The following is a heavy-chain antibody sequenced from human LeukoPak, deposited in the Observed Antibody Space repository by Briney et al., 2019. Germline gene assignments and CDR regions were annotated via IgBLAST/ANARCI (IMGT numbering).Heavy chain of an antibody. D-gene: IGHD4-17*01. J-gene: IGHJ4*02. CDR3: ARVTTVTTHFDY. CDR1: GGSISSSSYY. CDR2: IYHSGST. V-gene: IGHV4-30-2*01. Sequence: SETLSLTCTVSGGSISSSSYYWSWIRQPPGKGLEWIGYIYHSGSTYYSPSLKSRVTISVDRSKNQFSLKLSSVTAADTAVYYCARVTTVTTHFDYXGQXXXXXXXS.